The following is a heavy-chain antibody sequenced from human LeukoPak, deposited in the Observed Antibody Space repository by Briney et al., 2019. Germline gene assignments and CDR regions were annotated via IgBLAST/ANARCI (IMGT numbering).Heavy chain of an antibody. CDR2: MNPNSGNT. CDR1: GYTFTSYD. V-gene: IGHV1-8*01. Sequence: EASVKVSCKASGYTFTSYDINWVRQATGQGLEWMGWMNPNSGNTGYAQKFQGRVTMTRNTSISTAYMELSSLRSEDTAVYYCARVPRGDSSGYYSPFLYWGEYDYWGQGTLVTVSS. D-gene: IGHD3-22*01. CDR3: ARVPRGDSSGYYSPFLYWGEYDY. J-gene: IGHJ4*02.